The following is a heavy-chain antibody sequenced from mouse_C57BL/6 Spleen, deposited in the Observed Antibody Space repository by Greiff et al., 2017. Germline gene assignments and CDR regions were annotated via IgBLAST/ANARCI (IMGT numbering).Heavy chain of an antibody. CDR3: ARRGGSSYVDWCFDF. CDR2: IYPGDGDT. V-gene: IGHV1-80*01. Sequence: VMLVESGAELVKPGASVKISCKASGYAFSSYWMNWVKQRPGKGLEWIGQIYPGDGDTNYNGKFKGKATLTEDKSCSTAYMQLSSLNSEVSAVYFGARRGGSSYVDWCFDFWGTGTTVTVSS. CDR1: GYAFSSYW. J-gene: IGHJ1*03. D-gene: IGHD1-1*01.